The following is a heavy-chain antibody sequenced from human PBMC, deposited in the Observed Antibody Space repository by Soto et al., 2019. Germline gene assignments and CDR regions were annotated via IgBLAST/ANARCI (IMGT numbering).Heavy chain of an antibody. CDR3: ARDRGDGYNNY. CDR1: GGTFSSYT. Sequence: QVQLVQSGAEVKKPGSSVKVSCKASGGTFSSYTISWVRQAPGQGLEWMGRIIPILGIANYAQKFQGRVTXTXXKSTSTAYMELSSLGSEDTAVYYCARDRGDGYNNYWGQGTLVTVSS. J-gene: IGHJ4*02. V-gene: IGHV1-69*08. CDR2: IIPILGIA. D-gene: IGHD3-10*01.